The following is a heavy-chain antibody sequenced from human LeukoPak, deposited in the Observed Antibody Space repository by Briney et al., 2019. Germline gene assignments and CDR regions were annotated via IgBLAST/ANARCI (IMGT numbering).Heavy chain of an antibody. Sequence: ASVKVSCKASGYTFTSYGITWVRQAPGQGLEWMGWISAYNGNTNYAQTLQGRVTMTTDTSTSTAYMELRSLRSDDTAVYYCAKNTGHRLVGPTNYFDYWGQGTLVTVSS. CDR3: AKNTGHRLVGPTNYFDY. CDR2: ISAYNGNT. D-gene: IGHD1-26*01. J-gene: IGHJ4*02. V-gene: IGHV1-18*01. CDR1: GYTFTSYG.